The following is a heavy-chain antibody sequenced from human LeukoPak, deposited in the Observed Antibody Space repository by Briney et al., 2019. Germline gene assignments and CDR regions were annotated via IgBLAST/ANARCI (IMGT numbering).Heavy chain of an antibody. CDR3: ARDAPMTQIFGVVMYYFDY. CDR2: IYTSGST. Sequence: PSQTLSLTCTVSGGSISSGSYYWSWIRQPAGKGLEWIGRIYTSGSTNYNPSLKSRVTISVDTSKNQFSLKLSSVTAADTAVYYCARDAPMTQIFGVVMYYFDYWGQGTLVTVSS. V-gene: IGHV4-61*02. CDR1: GGSISSGSYY. D-gene: IGHD3-3*01. J-gene: IGHJ4*02.